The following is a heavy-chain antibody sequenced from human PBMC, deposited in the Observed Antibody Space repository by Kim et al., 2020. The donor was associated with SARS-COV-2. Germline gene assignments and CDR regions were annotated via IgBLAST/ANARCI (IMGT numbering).Heavy chain of an antibody. V-gene: IGHV3-21*01. Sequence: GGSLRLSCAASGFTFSSYSMNWVRQAPGKGLEWVSSISSSSSYIYYADSVKGRFTISRDNAKNSLYLQMNSLRAEDTAVYYCARWRSGSYSVELDFDYWGQGTLVTVSS. CDR3: ARWRSGSYSVELDFDY. CDR2: ISSSSSYI. CDR1: GFTFSSYS. J-gene: IGHJ4*02. D-gene: IGHD1-26*01.